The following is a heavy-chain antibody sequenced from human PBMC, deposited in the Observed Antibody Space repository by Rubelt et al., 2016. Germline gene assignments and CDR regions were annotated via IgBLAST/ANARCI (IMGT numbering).Heavy chain of an antibody. Sequence: QAQLVQSGSELKKPGASVKVSCQASGYNFKAYVINWVRQAPGQGLEWMGWININTESRMFAQGCTGRVAVSVDTAVSTAYLEISSLRSEDTAIYYCARGLDLHYWNFDVWGRGTLVTVSS. D-gene: IGHD1-1*01. CDR1: GYNFKAYV. J-gene: IGHJ2*01. CDR2: ININTESR. V-gene: IGHV7-4-1*02. CDR3: ARGLDLHYWNFDV.